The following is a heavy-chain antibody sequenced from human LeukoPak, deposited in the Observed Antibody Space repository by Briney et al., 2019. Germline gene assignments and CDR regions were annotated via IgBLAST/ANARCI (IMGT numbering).Heavy chain of an antibody. CDR2: IIPIFGTA. J-gene: IGHJ4*02. Sequence: SVKVSCKASGGTFSSYAISWVRQAPGQGLEWMGRIIPIFGTANYAQKFQGRVTITTDVSTSTAYMELSSLRSEDTAVYYCARGEGTLPWPHFDYWGQGTLVTVSS. D-gene: IGHD3-16*01. V-gene: IGHV1-69*05. CDR1: GGTFSSYA. CDR3: ARGEGTLPWPHFDY.